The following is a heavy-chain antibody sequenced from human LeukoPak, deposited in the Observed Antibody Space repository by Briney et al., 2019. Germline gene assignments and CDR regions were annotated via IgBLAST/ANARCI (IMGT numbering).Heavy chain of an antibody. CDR3: ARDAVGNSGSFAFDI. V-gene: IGHV4-61*01. D-gene: IGHD1-26*01. J-gene: IGHJ3*02. CDR2: IYYSRST. Sequence: SESLSLTCTVSGGSVNSDSDYWTWIRQPPGKGLEWIGYIYYSRSTNYNPSLTSRVTISVDTSKNQFSLNLSSVTAADTAVYFCARDAVGNSGSFAFDIWGQGTMVTVSS. CDR1: GGSVNSDSDY.